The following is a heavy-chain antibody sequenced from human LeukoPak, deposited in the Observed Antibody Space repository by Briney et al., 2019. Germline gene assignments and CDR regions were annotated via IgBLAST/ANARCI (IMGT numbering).Heavy chain of an antibody. J-gene: IGHJ3*02. CDR1: GVSISSGSYY. CDR2: IYTSGST. D-gene: IGHD3-22*01. V-gene: IGHV4-61*02. Sequence: SQTLSLTCTVSGVSISSGSYYWSWIRQPAGKGLEWIGRIYTSGSTNYNPSLKSRVTISVDTSKNQFSLKLSSVTAADTAVYYCASASSGYYYVGEGAFDIWGQGTMVTVSS. CDR3: ASASSGYYYVGEGAFDI.